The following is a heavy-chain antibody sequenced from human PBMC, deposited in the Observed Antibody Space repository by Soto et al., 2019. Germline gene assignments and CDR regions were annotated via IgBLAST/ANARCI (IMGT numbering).Heavy chain of an antibody. CDR1: GFTFSSYA. CDR3: AKRRYYGSGPLDGMDV. D-gene: IGHD3-10*01. J-gene: IGHJ6*02. Sequence: PGGSLRLSCAASGFTFSSYAMRWVRQAPGKGLEWVSGITSSGDTTYYADSVKGRLTISRDNSKDTLYLQLNSLRAEDTAVYYCAKRRYYGSGPLDGMDVWGQGTTVTVSS. V-gene: IGHV3-23*01. CDR2: ITSSGDTT.